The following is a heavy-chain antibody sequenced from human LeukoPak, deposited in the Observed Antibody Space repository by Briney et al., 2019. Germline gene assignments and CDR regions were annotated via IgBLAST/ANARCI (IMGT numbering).Heavy chain of an antibody. Sequence: PSGTLSLTCAVSGGSISSSNWWSWVRQASGKGLEWVSAISGSGGSTYYADSVKGRFTISRDNSKNTLYLQMNSLRAEDTAVYYCAKDGIVGASFDYWGQGTLVTVSS. V-gene: IGHV3-23*01. D-gene: IGHD1-26*01. J-gene: IGHJ4*02. CDR2: ISGSGGST. CDR3: AKDGIVGASFDY. CDR1: GGSISSSN.